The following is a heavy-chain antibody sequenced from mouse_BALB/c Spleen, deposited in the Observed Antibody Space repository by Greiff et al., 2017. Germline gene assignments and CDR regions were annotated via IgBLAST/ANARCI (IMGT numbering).Heavy chain of an antibody. CDR1: GFTFSSFG. Sequence: EVQLVESGGGLVQPGGSRKLSCAASGFTFSSFGMHWVRQAPEKGLEWVAYISSGSSTIYYADTVKGRFTISRDNPKNTLFLQMTSLRSEDTAMYYCARSDYDGFDYWGQGTTRTVSS. CDR3: ARSDYDGFDY. J-gene: IGHJ2*01. CDR2: ISSGSSTI. V-gene: IGHV5-17*02. D-gene: IGHD2-4*01.